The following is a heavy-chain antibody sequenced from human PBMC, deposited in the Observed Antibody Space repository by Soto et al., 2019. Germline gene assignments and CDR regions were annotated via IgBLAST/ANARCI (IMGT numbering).Heavy chain of an antibody. CDR1: GFTFSSYS. CDR3: ATAPGGTFGVVISYYYYMDV. D-gene: IGHD3-3*01. Sequence: GGSLRLSCAASGFTFSSYSMNWVRQAPGKGLEWVSYISSSSSTIYYADSVKGRFTISRDNAKNSLYLQMNSLRAEDTAVYYCATAPGGTFGVVISYYYYMDVWGKGTTVTVSS. J-gene: IGHJ6*03. CDR2: ISSSSSTI. V-gene: IGHV3-48*01.